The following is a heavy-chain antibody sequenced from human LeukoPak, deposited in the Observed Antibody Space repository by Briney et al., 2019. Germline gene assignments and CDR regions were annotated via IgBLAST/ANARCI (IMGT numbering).Heavy chain of an antibody. CDR2: INSDGSIT. V-gene: IGHV3-74*01. D-gene: IGHD3-10*01. CDR1: GFTSSNYW. CDR3: ARGPMVRTNLFDY. J-gene: IGHJ4*02. Sequence: TGGSLRLSCAASGFTSSNYWMHWVRQAPGKGLVWVSRINSDGSITSYADSVKGRFTISRDNAKNTLYLQMNSLRAEDTAVYYCARGPMVRTNLFDYWGQGTLVTVSS.